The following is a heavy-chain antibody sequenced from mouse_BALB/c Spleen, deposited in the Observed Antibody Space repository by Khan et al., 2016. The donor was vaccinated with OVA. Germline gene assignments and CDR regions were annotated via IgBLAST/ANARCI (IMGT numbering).Heavy chain of an antibody. CDR1: GYRFTDFP. CDR2: ISTYYGDA. CDR3: SRGGGGDRFAY. V-gene: IGHV1S137*01. J-gene: IGHJ3*01. Sequence: QVQLKQSGAELVRPGVSVKISCKGSGYRFTDFPMHWVKQSHAKSLEWIGVISTYYGDASYNQKFKGKATMTVDKSSSTAYMELARLTSEDSAIYSVSRGGGGDRFAYWGQGTLVTVSA.